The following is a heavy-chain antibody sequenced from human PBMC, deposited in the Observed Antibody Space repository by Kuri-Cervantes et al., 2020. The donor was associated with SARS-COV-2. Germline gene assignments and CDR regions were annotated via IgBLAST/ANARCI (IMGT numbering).Heavy chain of an antibody. CDR2: IHYSGST. D-gene: IGHD1-26*01. CDR1: GGSIISSSYY. CDR3: ARDYSGGWGY. J-gene: IGHJ4*02. Sequence: SETLSLTCTVSGGSIISSSYYWGWIRQPPGKGLEWIGSIHYSGSTSYNPSLKSRVTISVDTSKNQFSLKLSSVTAADTAVYYCARDYSGGWGYWGQGTLVTVSS. V-gene: IGHV4-39*07.